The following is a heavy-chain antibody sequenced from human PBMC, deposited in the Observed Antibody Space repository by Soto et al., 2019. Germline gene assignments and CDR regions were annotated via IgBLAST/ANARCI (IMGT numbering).Heavy chain of an antibody. V-gene: IGHV3-30*18. CDR2: ISYDGSNK. J-gene: IGHJ4*02. D-gene: IGHD3-9*01. CDR3: AKEPNLTGLXY. Sequence: GGSLRLSCAASGFTFSNYGMHWVRQAPGKGLEWVAVISYDGSNKYYADSVKGRFTISRDNSKNTLYLQMNSLRAEDTAVYYCAKEPNLTGLXYWGQGTLVTVSS. CDR1: GFTFSNYG.